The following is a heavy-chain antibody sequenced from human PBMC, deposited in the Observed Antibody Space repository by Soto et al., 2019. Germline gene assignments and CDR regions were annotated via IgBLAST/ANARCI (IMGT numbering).Heavy chain of an antibody. J-gene: IGHJ5*02. V-gene: IGHV1-69*12. Sequence: QVQPEQSGAEVKKPGSSVKVSCQPSGGSLHSFGFTWVRQAPGHGLECMGGTIPMFGTARYAQKFQGRLPITADEHTSATEAGLENLRPCDKAVDCCASVSVAVPARPSEGFDPWGQGTPVIVSS. CDR3: ASVSVAVPARPSEGFDP. CDR2: TIPMFGTA. D-gene: IGHD1-1*01. CDR1: GGSLHSFG.